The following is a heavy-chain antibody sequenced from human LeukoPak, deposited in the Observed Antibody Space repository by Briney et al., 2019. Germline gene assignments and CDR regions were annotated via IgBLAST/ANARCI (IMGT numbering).Heavy chain of an antibody. J-gene: IGHJ5*02. CDR3: AKDPLLGTASYNWFDP. CDR2: ISGSGGST. D-gene: IGHD1-1*01. Sequence: GGSLRPSCAASGFTFSSYAMSWVRQAPGKGLEWVSAISGSGGSTYYADSVKGRFTISRGNSKNTLYLQMNSLRAEDTAVYYCAKDPLLGTASYNWFDPWGQGTLVTVSS. CDR1: GFTFSSYA. V-gene: IGHV3-23*01.